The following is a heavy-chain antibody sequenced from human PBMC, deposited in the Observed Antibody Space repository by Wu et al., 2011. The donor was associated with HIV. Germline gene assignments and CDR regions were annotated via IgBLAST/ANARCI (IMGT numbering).Heavy chain of an antibody. V-gene: IGHV1-18*01. CDR3: ARDPRDTAMVLYNWFDP. J-gene: IGHJ5*02. Sequence: QVQLVQSGAEVKKPGASVKVSCKASGYSFTNYDISWVRQAPGQGLEWMGWISADNGDTYYLQNLRGRVTMTTDTSTSTAYMELRSLRSDDTAVYYCARDPRDTAMVLYNWFDPWGQGTLVTVSS. D-gene: IGHD5-18*01. CDR2: ISADNGDT. CDR1: GYSFTNYD.